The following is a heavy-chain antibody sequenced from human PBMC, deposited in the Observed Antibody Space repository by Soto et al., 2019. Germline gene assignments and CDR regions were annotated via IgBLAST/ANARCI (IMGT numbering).Heavy chain of an antibody. CDR1: GFTFGSYA. Sequence: GGSLRLSCAAAGFTFGSYAMSWVRQAPGKGLEWVSAIIGRGGSTYYADSVKGRFTIARHNSKNTLYRQMNSLRAEDTAVYDCVAFWRGYPYGTDVWGQGTTVTVSS. J-gene: IGHJ6*02. CDR3: VAFWRGYPYGTDV. V-gene: IGHV3-23*01. D-gene: IGHD3-3*01. CDR2: IIGRGGST.